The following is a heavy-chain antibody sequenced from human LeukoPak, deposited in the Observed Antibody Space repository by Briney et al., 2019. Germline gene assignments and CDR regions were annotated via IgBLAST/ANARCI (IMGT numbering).Heavy chain of an antibody. CDR2: IDSDGDSP. D-gene: IGHD3-22*01. V-gene: IGHV3-74*01. CDR1: GFTLSTYW. Sequence: GGSLRLSCAASGFTLSTYWMYWVRQAPGKGLVWVSRIDSDGDSPSYADSVKGRFTISGDNAKNTLYLQMNSLRAEDTAVYYCARGGRYYDSSGYSDYWGQGTLVTVSS. J-gene: IGHJ4*02. CDR3: ARGGRYYDSSGYSDY.